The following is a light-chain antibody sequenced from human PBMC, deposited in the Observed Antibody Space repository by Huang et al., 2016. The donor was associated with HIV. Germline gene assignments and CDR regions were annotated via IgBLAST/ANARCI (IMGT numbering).Light chain of an antibody. CDR2: GAS. CDR1: QSVSSN. Sequence: EIVMTQSPATLSVSPGERATLSCRASQSVSSNLAWYQQKPGHAPRRLIYGASTRSTGIPARFSGSGSGTEFTLTISSLQSEDFAVYYCQQYNNWLPWTFGQGTKVEIK. V-gene: IGKV3-15*01. CDR3: QQYNNWLPWT. J-gene: IGKJ1*01.